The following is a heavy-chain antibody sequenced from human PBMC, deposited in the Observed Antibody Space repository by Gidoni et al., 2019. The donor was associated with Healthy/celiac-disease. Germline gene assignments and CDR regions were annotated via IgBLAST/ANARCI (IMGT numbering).Heavy chain of an antibody. CDR3: ARDQGLSYSSSPYYYYGMDV. V-gene: IGHV1-2*02. CDR1: GYTFTGYS. D-gene: IGHD6-13*01. Sequence: QVQLVQSGAEVKKPGASVKVSCKASGYTFTGYSMHWVRQAPGQGLEWMGWINPNRGGTNYAQKFQGRVTMTRDTSISTAYRELSRLRSDDTAVYYCARDQGLSYSSSPYYYYGMDVWGQGTTVTVSS. CDR2: INPNRGGT. J-gene: IGHJ6*02.